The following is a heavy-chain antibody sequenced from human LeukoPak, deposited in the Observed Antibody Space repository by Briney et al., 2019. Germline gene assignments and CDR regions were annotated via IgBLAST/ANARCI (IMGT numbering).Heavy chain of an antibody. CDR1: GFTFSSYA. Sequence: PGGSLRLSCAASGFTFSSYAMSWVRQAPGKGLEWVSAISGSGGSTYYADSVKGRFTISRDNSKNTLYLQMNSLRAEDTAVYYCAKDGEYSSGHLYYYYYMDVWGKGTTVTVSS. V-gene: IGHV3-23*01. J-gene: IGHJ6*03. D-gene: IGHD6-19*01. CDR2: ISGSGGST. CDR3: AKDGEYSSGHLYYYYYMDV.